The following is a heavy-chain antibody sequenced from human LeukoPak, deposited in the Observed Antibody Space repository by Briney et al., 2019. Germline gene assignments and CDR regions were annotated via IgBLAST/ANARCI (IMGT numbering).Heavy chain of an antibody. D-gene: IGHD6-19*01. V-gene: IGHV3-48*04. CDR3: ARYRRYRSGGPDAFDI. Sequence: GGSLRLSCAASGFTFSSYSMNWVRQAPGKGLEWVSYISSSSSTIYYADSVKGRFTISRDNAKNSLYLQMNSLRAEDTAVYYCARYRRYRSGGPDAFDIWGQGTMVTVSS. CDR2: ISSSSSTI. J-gene: IGHJ3*02. CDR1: GFTFSSYS.